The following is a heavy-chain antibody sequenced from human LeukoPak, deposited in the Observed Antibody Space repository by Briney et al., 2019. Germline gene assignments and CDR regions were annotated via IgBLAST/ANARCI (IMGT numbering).Heavy chain of an antibody. CDR1: GFTFNNYW. J-gene: IGHJ5*01. D-gene: IGHD6-6*01. Sequence: GGSLRLSCAASGFTFNNYWMSWVRQAPGKGLQWVANIKQDGSEKYYVDSVKGRFTISRDNAKNSLYLQMSSLRVEDTAVYYCTRDPRHFDSCGQGTLVTVSS. CDR2: IKQDGSEK. CDR3: TRDPRHFDS. V-gene: IGHV3-7*01.